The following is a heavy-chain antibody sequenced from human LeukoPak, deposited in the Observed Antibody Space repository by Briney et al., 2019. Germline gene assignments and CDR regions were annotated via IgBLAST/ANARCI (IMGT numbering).Heavy chain of an antibody. D-gene: IGHD3-22*01. CDR3: AKGGYYDSSGYLAP. CDR1: GFTFSSYA. Sequence: PGASLRLSCAASGFTFSSYAMSWVRQAPGKGLEWVSAISGSGGSTYYADSVKGRFTISRDNSKYTLYLQMNSLRAEDTAVYYCAKGGYYDSSGYLAPWGQGTLVTVSS. J-gene: IGHJ5*02. CDR2: ISGSGGST. V-gene: IGHV3-23*01.